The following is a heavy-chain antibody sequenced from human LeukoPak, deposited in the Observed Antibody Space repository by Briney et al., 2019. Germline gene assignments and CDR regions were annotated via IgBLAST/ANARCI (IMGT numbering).Heavy chain of an antibody. J-gene: IGHJ6*02. Sequence: PGGSLRLSCAASGFTFSSYGIHWVRQSPGKGLEWVAVLSYLGDDQFYAESVKGRFTISRDNSKKTVFLQMNSLRGEDTAVYYCAKDRSSGPHYYYGMDVGGRGTTVIVSS. V-gene: IGHV3-30*18. CDR3: AKDRSSGPHYYYGMDV. CDR2: LSYLGDDQ. CDR1: GFTFSSYG. D-gene: IGHD3-22*01.